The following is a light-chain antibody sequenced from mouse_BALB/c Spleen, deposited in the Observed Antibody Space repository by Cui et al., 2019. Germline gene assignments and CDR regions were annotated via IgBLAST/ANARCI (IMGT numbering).Light chain of an antibody. V-gene: IGKV19-93*01. J-gene: IGKJ1*01. Sequence: DIQMTQSPSSLSASLGGKVNITCKASQEINKYIARYQHKPGKGPRLLIHYTPTLQPGFLSRFRGSGSGRDYSFSISNLGPEDFATYYCLQYANLWTFGGGTKLEIK. CDR3: LQYANLWT. CDR2: YTP. CDR1: QEINKY.